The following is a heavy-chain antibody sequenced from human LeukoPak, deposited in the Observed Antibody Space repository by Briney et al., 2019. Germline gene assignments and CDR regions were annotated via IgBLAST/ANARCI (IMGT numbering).Heavy chain of an antibody. CDR3: AGEYSGSGSFDC. D-gene: IGHD3-10*01. J-gene: IGHJ4*02. CDR2: INVDSGGT. Sequence: ASVKVSCKGYEHTFNGYYVHWVRQAPGQGLEYMGWINVDSGGTKYAQRLQGRVTMTRDTSTRTAYMEVSSLRSDDTAVYYCAGEYSGSGSFDCWGQGTQVTVSS. V-gene: IGHV1-2*02. CDR1: EHTFNGYY.